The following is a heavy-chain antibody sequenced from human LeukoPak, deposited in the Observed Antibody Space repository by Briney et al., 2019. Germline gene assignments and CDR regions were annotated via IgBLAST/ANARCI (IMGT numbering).Heavy chain of an antibody. CDR1: GGSISSGGYY. Sequence: MTSETLSPTCTVSGGSISSGGYYWSWIRQPPGKGLEWIGYIYHSGSTYYNPSLKSRVTISVDRSKNQFSLKLSSVTAADTAVYYCASGGGDFDYWGQGTLVTVSS. J-gene: IGHJ4*02. V-gene: IGHV4-30-2*01. CDR3: ASGGGDFDY. CDR2: IYHSGST.